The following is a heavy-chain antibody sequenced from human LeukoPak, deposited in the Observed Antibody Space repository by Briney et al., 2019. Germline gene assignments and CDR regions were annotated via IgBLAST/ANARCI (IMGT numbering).Heavy chain of an antibody. D-gene: IGHD1-26*01. V-gene: IGHV4-59*01. CDR2: IYYSGST. Sequence: SETLSLTCTVSGGSISSYYWSWIRQPPGKGLEWVGYIYYSGSTNYNPSLKSRVTISVDTSKNQFSLKLSSVTAADTAVYYCARGSYRGYYYYYGMDVWGKGTTVTVSS. J-gene: IGHJ6*04. CDR3: ARGSYRGYYYYYGMDV. CDR1: GGSISSYY.